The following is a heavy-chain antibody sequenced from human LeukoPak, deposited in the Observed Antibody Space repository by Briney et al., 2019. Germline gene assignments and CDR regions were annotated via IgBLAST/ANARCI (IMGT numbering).Heavy chain of an antibody. V-gene: IGHV4-59*01. Sequence: NPSETLSLTCTVSGGSISSYYWSWIRQPPGKGLEWIGYIYYSGSTNYNPSLKSRVTISVDTSKNQFSLKLSSVTAADTAVYYSARWGYYDFWSGYLKRYYYYGMDVWGQGTTVTVSS. CDR3: ARWGYYDFWSGYLKRYYYYGMDV. CDR1: GGSISSYY. D-gene: IGHD3-3*01. CDR2: IYYSGST. J-gene: IGHJ6*02.